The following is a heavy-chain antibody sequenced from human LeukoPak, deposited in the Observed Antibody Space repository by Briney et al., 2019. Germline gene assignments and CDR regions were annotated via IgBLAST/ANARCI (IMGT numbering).Heavy chain of an antibody. CDR3: ARGGSSSWYRWAPTPYYFDY. CDR2: IKQDGSEK. J-gene: IGHJ4*02. D-gene: IGHD6-13*01. Sequence: GGSLRLSCAASGFIFNSYAMSWVRQAPGKGLEWVANIKQDGSEKYYVDSVKGRFTISRDNAKNSLYLQMNSLRAEDTAVYYCARGGSSSWYRWAPTPYYFDYWGQGTLVTVSS. CDR1: GFIFNSYA. V-gene: IGHV3-7*03.